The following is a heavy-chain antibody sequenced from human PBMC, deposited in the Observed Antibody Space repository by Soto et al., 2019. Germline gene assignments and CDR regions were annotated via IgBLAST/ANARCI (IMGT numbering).Heavy chain of an antibody. CDR1: GGSISSGGYY. CDR2: IYYSGST. J-gene: IGHJ5*02. V-gene: IGHV4-31*03. CDR3: ARSSDYYIWGSYRPNWFDL. D-gene: IGHD3-16*02. Sequence: SETLSLTCTVSGGSISSGGYYWSWIRQHPGKGLEWIGYIYYSGSTYYNPSLKSRVTISVDTSKNQFSLKLSSVTAADTAVYYCARSSDYYIWGSYRPNWFDLWGQGNLVTVSS.